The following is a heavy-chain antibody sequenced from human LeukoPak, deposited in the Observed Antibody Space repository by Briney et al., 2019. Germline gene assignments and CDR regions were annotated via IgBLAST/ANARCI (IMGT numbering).Heavy chain of an antibody. CDR2: TYYRSTWYN. Sequence: SQTLSLTCAISGDSLSSNSVTWNWIRQSPSRGLEWLGRTYYRSTWYNDYAVSVRGRITVNPDTSKNQFSLHLNSVTPENTAVYYCARRLTQYDCFDPWGQGILVTVSS. V-gene: IGHV6-1*01. J-gene: IGHJ5*02. CDR1: GDSLSSNSVT. D-gene: IGHD2-2*01. CDR3: ARRLTQYDCFDP.